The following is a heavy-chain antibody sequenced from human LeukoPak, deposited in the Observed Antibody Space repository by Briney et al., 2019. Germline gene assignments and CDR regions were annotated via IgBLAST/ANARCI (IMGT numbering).Heavy chain of an antibody. J-gene: IGHJ5*02. V-gene: IGHV3-21*01. CDR3: ARVSLYDYVWGSYNP. D-gene: IGHD3-16*01. CDR1: GCTFRSYS. CDR2: ISSSSSYI. Sequence: GGSLRLSCAASGCTFRSYSMNWVREAPGKGLEWVSSISSSSSYIYYADSVKGRFTISRDNAKNSLYLQMNSLRAEDTAVYYCARVSLYDYVWGSYNPWGQGTLVTVSS.